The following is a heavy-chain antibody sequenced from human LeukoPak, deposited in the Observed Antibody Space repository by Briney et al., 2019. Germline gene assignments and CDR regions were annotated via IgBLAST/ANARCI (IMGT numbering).Heavy chain of an antibody. CDR3: ARIKAAGTIDAFDI. CDR2: IYYSGST. J-gene: IGHJ3*02. CDR1: GGSISSYY. D-gene: IGHD6-25*01. Sequence: PSETLSLTCTVSGGSISSYYWSWIRQPPGKGLEWIGYIYYSGSTNYNPSLKSRVTISVDTSKNQFSLKLSSVTAADTAVYYCARIKAAGTIDAFDIWGQGTMVTVSS. V-gene: IGHV4-59*01.